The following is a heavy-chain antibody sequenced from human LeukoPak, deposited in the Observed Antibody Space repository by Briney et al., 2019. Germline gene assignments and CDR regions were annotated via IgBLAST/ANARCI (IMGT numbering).Heavy chain of an antibody. CDR1: GGSISSSSYY. CDR3: TRGFWSGGDYYYGMDV. Sequence: SETLSLTCTVSGGSISSSSYYWGWIRQPPGKGLEWIGTIYYSGSTYYNPSLKSRVTISVDTSKNQFSLKLSSVTAADTAVYYCTRGFWSGGDYYYGMDVWGQGTTVTVSS. J-gene: IGHJ6*02. V-gene: IGHV4-39*07. D-gene: IGHD3-3*01. CDR2: IYYSGST.